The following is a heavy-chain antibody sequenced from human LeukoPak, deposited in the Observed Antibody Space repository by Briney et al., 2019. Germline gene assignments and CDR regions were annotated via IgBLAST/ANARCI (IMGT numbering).Heavy chain of an antibody. J-gene: IGHJ6*02. CDR2: ISSSSSYI. CDR3: AKPTKGEYYDSSGYYVGVAYYGMDV. D-gene: IGHD3-22*01. Sequence: SGGSLKLSCAASGFTFSSYSMNWVRQAPGKGLEWVSSISSSSSYIYYADSVKGRFTISRDNSKNTLYLQMNSLRAEDTAVYYCAKPTKGEYYDSSGYYVGVAYYGMDVWGQGTTVTASS. V-gene: IGHV3-21*04. CDR1: GFTFSSYS.